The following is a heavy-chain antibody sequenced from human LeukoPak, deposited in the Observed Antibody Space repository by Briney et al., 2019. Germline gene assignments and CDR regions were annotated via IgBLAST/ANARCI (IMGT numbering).Heavy chain of an antibody. D-gene: IGHD3-10*01. CDR2: ISGSGGST. J-gene: IGHJ5*02. V-gene: IGHV3-23*01. Sequence: GGSLRLSCAASGFTFSSYAMSWVRQAPGKGLEWVSAISGSGGSTYYADSVKGRFTISRDNSKNTLYLQMNSLRAEDTPVYYCAKDVYSRGPSGWFDPWGQGTLVTVSS. CDR3: AKDVYSRGPSGWFDP. CDR1: GFTFSSYA.